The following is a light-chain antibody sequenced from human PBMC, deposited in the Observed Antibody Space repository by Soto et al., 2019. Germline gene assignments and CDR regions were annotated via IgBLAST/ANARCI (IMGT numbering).Light chain of an antibody. J-gene: IGKJ1*01. CDR2: GAS. Sequence: EIVLTQSPGTLSLSPGERATLSFRASQSFSSRYLAWYQQKPGQAPRLLIYGASNRATGIPDRFSGSGSGTDFTLTISRLEPEDFAVYYCQQYGSSSWTFGQGTKVEIK. CDR3: QQYGSSSWT. CDR1: QSFSSRY. V-gene: IGKV3-20*01.